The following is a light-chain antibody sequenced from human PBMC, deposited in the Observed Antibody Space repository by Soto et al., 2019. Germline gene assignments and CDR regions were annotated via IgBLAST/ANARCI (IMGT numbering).Light chain of an antibody. J-gene: IGKJ2*01. CDR1: QSVSSN. CDR2: GAS. Sequence: EIVMTQSPATLSVSPGERATLSCGASQSVSSNLAWYQQKPGQAPRLLIYGASTRATGIPARFSGSGSGTEFTLNISSLQSEDFAVYYCQQYNNWPYTFGQGTKLEIK. CDR3: QQYNNWPYT. V-gene: IGKV3-15*01.